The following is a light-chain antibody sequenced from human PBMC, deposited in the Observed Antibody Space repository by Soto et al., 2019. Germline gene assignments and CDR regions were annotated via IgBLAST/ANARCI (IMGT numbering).Light chain of an antibody. CDR1: QNHLHSNGYNF. CDR3: RQALQTPWT. Sequence: MTLSPGYRAVTAGGAAPSSCRLSQNHLHSNGYNFLEWYLQKPGQSPQLLIYLGSNRSSGVPDRFSGSGSGTDFTLKISRVEAEDVGVYYCRQALQTPWTFGQGTKVDIK. CDR2: LGS. J-gene: IGKJ1*01. V-gene: IGKV2-28*01.